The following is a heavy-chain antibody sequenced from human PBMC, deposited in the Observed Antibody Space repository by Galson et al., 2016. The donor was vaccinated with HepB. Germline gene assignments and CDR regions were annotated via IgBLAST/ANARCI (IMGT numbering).Heavy chain of an antibody. Sequence: TLSLTCTVSGGSITSGDYYWSWIRQRPGQGLEWIGYIFYSRSTYYNPSLKSRVIISVDTSKNQFSLKLTSVTAADTAVYYCATGGLPLGIAATSVFDIWGQGTVVTVSS. CDR1: GGSITSGDYY. CDR3: ATGGLPLGIAATSVFDI. D-gene: IGHD5-12*01. J-gene: IGHJ3*02. V-gene: IGHV4-31*03. CDR2: IFYSRST.